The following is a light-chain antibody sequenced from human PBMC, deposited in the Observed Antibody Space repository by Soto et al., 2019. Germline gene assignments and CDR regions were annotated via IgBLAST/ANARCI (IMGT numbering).Light chain of an antibody. Sequence: QSVLTRPRSVSGSPGQSVTISCTGTSGDVGGYNFVSWYQQHPGKVPTLVIFDVSHRPSGVPDRFSGSKSGNTASLTISGLQAEDEADYYCCSYGGSYTWVFGGGTKVTVL. V-gene: IGLV2-11*01. J-gene: IGLJ2*01. CDR2: DVS. CDR1: SGDVGGYNF. CDR3: CSYGGSYTWV.